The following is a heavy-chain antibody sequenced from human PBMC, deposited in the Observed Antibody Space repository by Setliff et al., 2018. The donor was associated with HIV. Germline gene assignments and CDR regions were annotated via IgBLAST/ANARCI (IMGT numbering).Heavy chain of an antibody. CDR2: VYYSGST. Sequence: KASETLSLTCTVSGGSISSSGPGYYWGWVRQPPGGGLEWIGSVYYSGSTYYNPSLRSRVTISVDMSKNQLSLRLTSMTAADTAVYFCAREPKGDWGNFWYFDLWGRGTLVTVSS. V-gene: IGHV4-39*02. CDR3: AREPKGDWGNFWYFDL. J-gene: IGHJ2*01. D-gene: IGHD3-16*01. CDR1: GGSISSSGPGYY.